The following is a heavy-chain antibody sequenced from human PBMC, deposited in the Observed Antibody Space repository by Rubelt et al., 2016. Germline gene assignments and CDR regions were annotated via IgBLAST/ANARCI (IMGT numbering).Heavy chain of an antibody. CDR3: ARTYSSTWTRFDY. D-gene: IGHD6-13*01. CDR1: GDSISSSSYY. CDR2: IYYSGST. V-gene: IGHV4-39*01. J-gene: IGHJ4*02. Sequence: QPQLQESGPGLVKPSETLSLTCTVSGDSISSSSYYWGWIRQPPEKGLERIGSIYYSGSTYYNPSLKSRVTISIDTSKNQVSRNRNSVTAADTAVYYCARTYSSTWTRFDYWGQGTLVIVSS.